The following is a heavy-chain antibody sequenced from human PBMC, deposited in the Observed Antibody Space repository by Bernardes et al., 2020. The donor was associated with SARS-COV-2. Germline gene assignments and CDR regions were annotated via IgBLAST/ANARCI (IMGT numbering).Heavy chain of an antibody. CDR2: IKYDGIEK. J-gene: IGHJ4*02. D-gene: IGHD2-2*01. V-gene: IGHV3-7*05. CDR3: VSDLVVVPRGNDFDY. Sequence: GGSLRLSCAASGFTFSRYWMNWVRQAPGKGLQSVAYIKYDGIEKYYLDSVRGRFTISRDNANNLLYLQMNSLRADDTAVYYCVSDLVVVPRGNDFDYWGQGTLVTVSS. CDR1: GFTFSRYW.